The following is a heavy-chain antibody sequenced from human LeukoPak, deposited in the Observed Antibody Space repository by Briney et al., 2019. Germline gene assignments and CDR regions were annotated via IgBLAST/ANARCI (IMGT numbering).Heavy chain of an antibody. Sequence: AGGSLKISCKGSGYSFTSYWIGWARQMPGKGLEWMGIIYPGDSDTTYSPSFQGQVTISADKSISTAYLRWSSLKALDTAMYYCARRDGYCSSTSCYADYYYGMDVWGQGTTVTVSS. CDR3: ARRDGYCSSTSCYADYYYGMDV. D-gene: IGHD2-2*01. CDR2: IYPGDSDT. V-gene: IGHV5-51*01. J-gene: IGHJ6*02. CDR1: GYSFTSYW.